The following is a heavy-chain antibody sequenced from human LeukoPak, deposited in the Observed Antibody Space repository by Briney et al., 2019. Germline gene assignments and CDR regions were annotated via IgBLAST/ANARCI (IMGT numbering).Heavy chain of an antibody. J-gene: IGHJ4*02. CDR3: ARGIESYGDYGY. D-gene: IGHD4-17*01. Sequence: SETLSLTCTVSGGSISGSYWSWIRQPPGKGLEWIAYMYNSGSTNYNPSLKSRVTISIDTSKNQFSLKLSSLTAADTAIYYCARGIESYGDYGYWGQGIVVTVSS. V-gene: IGHV4-59*01. CDR1: GGSISGSY. CDR2: MYNSGST.